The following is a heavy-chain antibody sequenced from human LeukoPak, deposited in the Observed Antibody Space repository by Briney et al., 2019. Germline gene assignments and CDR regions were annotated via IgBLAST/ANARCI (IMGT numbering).Heavy chain of an antibody. J-gene: IGHJ4*02. Sequence: SETLSLTCAVSGGSISSYFWSWIRQPPGKGLEWIGYVFYNGSTKSSPSLKSRVTMSVDTSQRQFSLKLSSVTAADTAVYYCARDYSNPYYFDYWGQGTLVTVSS. CDR2: VFYNGST. CDR1: GGSISSYF. D-gene: IGHD4-11*01. CDR3: ARDYSNPYYFDY. V-gene: IGHV4-59*12.